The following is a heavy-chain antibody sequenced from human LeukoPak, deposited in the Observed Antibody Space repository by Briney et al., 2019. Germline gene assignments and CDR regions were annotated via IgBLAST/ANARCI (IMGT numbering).Heavy chain of an antibody. Sequence: ASVKVSCKASGYTFTSYGISWVRQAPGQGLEWMGWISAYNGNTNYAQKLQGRVTMTTDTSTSTAYMELRSLRSDDTAVYYCARAPGARDYTGQDYWGQGTLVTVSS. CDR1: GYTFTSYG. D-gene: IGHD4-11*01. V-gene: IGHV1-18*01. J-gene: IGHJ4*02. CDR2: ISAYNGNT. CDR3: ARAPGARDYTGQDY.